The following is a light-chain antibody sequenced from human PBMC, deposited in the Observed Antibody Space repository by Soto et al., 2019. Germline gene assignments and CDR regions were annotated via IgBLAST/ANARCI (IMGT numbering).Light chain of an antibody. CDR2: EVS. Sequence: QSALTQPPSASGSPGQSVTISCTGTSSDVGGYNYVSWYQQHPGKAPKLMIYEVSKRPSGVPDRFSVSKSGNTASLTVSGIQAEDEDNYYCSSHAGRAHVVFGGGTMLTVL. V-gene: IGLV2-8*01. CDR1: SSDVGGYNY. J-gene: IGLJ2*01. CDR3: SSHAGRAHVV.